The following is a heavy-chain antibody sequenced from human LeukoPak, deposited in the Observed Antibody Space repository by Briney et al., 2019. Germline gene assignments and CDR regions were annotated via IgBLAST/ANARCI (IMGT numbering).Heavy chain of an antibody. CDR2: ISSSSSYI. CDR3: ATFGDYYYYGMDV. CDR1: GFTFSSYS. D-gene: IGHD3-10*01. Sequence: GGSLRLSCAASGFTFSSYSMNWVRQASGKGLEWVSSISSSSSYIYYADSVKGRSTISRDNAKNSLYLQMNSLRAEDTAVYYCATFGDYYYYGMDVWGQGTRDSVSS. J-gene: IGHJ6*02. V-gene: IGHV3-21*01.